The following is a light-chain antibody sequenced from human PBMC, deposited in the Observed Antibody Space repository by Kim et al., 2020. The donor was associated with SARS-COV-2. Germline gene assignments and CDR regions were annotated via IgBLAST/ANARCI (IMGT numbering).Light chain of an antibody. CDR1: INRW. J-gene: IGKJ1*01. Sequence: INRWLGWYQQKTGKAPKVLIYKASSLEIGDPLRFSGSGAGTEFTLTQSSLQPDDFAHYYCLQYDKFPRTFGPGTKV. CDR3: LQYDKFPRT. CDR2: KAS. V-gene: IGKV1-5*03.